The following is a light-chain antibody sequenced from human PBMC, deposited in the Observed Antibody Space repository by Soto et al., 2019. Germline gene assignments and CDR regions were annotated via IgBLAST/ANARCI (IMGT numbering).Light chain of an antibody. CDR2: GAS. CDR3: QQYKNWPPFT. CDR1: QSVSSN. Sequence: EIVMTQSPATLSVSPGERATLSCRASQSVSSNLAWYQQKPGQAPRLLIYGASTRATGIPARFSGSGSGTEFTLSLSSLQSADFAVYYCQQYKNWPPFTFGPGTKVDIK. J-gene: IGKJ3*01. V-gene: IGKV3-15*01.